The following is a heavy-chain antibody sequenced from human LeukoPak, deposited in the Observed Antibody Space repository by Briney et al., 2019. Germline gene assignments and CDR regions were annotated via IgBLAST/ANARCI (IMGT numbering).Heavy chain of an antibody. Sequence: GGSLRLSCAASGFTFSSYSMNWVRQAPGKGLEWVSSISSSSSYIYYADSVKGRFTISRDNAKNSLYLQMNSLRAEDTAVYYCARGRGSGGSYLHVPFDYWGQETLVTVSS. CDR2: ISSSSSYI. V-gene: IGHV3-21*01. CDR1: GFTFSSYS. J-gene: IGHJ4*02. CDR3: ARGRGSGGSYLHVPFDY. D-gene: IGHD2-15*01.